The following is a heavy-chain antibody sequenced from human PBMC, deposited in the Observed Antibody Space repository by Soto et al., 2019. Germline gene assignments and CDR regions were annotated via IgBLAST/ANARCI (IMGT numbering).Heavy chain of an antibody. CDR3: ARHHCSGGVCYRDYAFDV. Sequence: LQLQESGPGLVKPSEPLSLTCTVSGGSISTSRNYWGWIRQPPGKGLQWIGRVYSSGGTYYTPSLNSRLSISVDTSTNQFALNLRSVTAADTAGYFCARHHCSGGVCYRDYAFDVWGQGTVVIVSS. CDR1: GGSISTSRNY. J-gene: IGHJ3*01. D-gene: IGHD2-8*02. V-gene: IGHV4-39*01. CDR2: VYSSGGT.